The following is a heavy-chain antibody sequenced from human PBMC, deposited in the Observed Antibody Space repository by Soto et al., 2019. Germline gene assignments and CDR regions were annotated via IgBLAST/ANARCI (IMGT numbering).Heavy chain of an antibody. Sequence: GVSLRLSCAAGGVSSSGYYLSWIRQDPGKGLEWVSYISSSGSTIYYADSVKGRFTISRDNAKNSLYLQMNSLRAEDTAVYYCARVDTAMADYWGQGTLVTVSS. D-gene: IGHD5-18*01. CDR2: ISSSGSTI. V-gene: IGHV3-11*01. CDR1: GVSSSGYY. CDR3: ARVDTAMADY. J-gene: IGHJ4*02.